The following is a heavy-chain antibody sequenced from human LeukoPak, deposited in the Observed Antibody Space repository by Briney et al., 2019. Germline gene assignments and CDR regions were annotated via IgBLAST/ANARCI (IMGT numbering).Heavy chain of an antibody. V-gene: IGHV3-48*03. CDR2: ISSSGSTI. D-gene: IGHD2-2*01. J-gene: IGHJ4*02. CDR1: GFTFSSYE. Sequence: GGSLRLSCAASGFTFSSYEMNWVRQAPGKGLEWVSYISSSGSTIYYADSVKGRFTISRDNAKNSLYLQMNSLRAEDTAVYYCASYCSSTSCYVTDYWGQGPLVTVSS. CDR3: ASYCSSTSCYVTDY.